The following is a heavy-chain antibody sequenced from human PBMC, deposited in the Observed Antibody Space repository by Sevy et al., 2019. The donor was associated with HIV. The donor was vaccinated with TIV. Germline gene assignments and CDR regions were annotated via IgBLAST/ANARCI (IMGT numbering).Heavy chain of an antibody. Sequence: GGSLRLSCAASGFTFSSYGMNWVRQAPGKGLEWVSYISDSSSTIYYADSVKGRFTISRDNAKNSLYLQMNSLGDEDTAGYYCARRLAYWGQGTLVTVSS. CDR1: GFTFSSYG. J-gene: IGHJ4*02. CDR2: ISDSSSTI. CDR3: ARRLAY. V-gene: IGHV3-48*02.